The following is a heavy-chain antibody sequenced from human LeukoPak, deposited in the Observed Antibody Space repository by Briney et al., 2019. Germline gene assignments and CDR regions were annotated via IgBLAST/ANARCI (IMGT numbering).Heavy chain of an antibody. CDR1: GFTFSSYW. CDR3: AKGDSYYDLLTCFDY. Sequence: GGSLRLSCAASGFTFSSYWMSWVRQAPGKGLEWVANIKQDGSEKYYVDSVKGRFTISRDNAKNSLYLQMNSLRAEDTAVYYCAKGDSYYDLLTCFDYWGQGILVTVSS. CDR2: IKQDGSEK. J-gene: IGHJ4*02. V-gene: IGHV3-7*03. D-gene: IGHD3-9*01.